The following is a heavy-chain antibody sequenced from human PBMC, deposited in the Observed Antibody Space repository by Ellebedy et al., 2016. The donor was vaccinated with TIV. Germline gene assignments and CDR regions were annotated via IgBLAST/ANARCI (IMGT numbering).Heavy chain of an antibody. D-gene: IGHD6-19*01. CDR2: INSDGSST. CDR3: ARAGYSTGWSAGLFDS. Sequence: GGSLRLXCAASGFTFSSYWMHWVRQAPGKGLVWVSRINSDGSSTSYADSVKGRFTISRDNSKNTLFLQMDSLRAEDTAVYYCARAGYSTGWSAGLFDSWGQGTLVTVSA. V-gene: IGHV3-74*01. J-gene: IGHJ4*02. CDR1: GFTFSSYW.